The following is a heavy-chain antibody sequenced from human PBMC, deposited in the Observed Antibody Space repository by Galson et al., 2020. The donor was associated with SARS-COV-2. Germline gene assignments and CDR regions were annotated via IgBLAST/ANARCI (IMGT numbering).Heavy chain of an antibody. CDR2: ISGSGGST. CDR1: GFTFSSYA. J-gene: IGHJ4*02. CDR3: AKGERITMIVVVTVFDY. Sequence: TGGSLRLSCAASGFTFSSYAMSWVRQAPGKGLEWVSAISGSGGSTYYADSVKGRFTISRDNSKNTLYLQMNSLRAEGTAVYYCAKGERITMIVVVTVFDYWGQGTLVTVSS. V-gene: IGHV3-23*01. D-gene: IGHD3-22*01.